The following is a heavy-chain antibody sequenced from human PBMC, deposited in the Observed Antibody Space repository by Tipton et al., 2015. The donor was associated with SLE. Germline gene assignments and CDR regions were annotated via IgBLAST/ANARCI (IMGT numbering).Heavy chain of an antibody. CDR2: IYNSGST. J-gene: IGHJ5*02. CDR3: ASEGIGSKQLRDP. Sequence: TLSLTCSVSGGSISSNYWIWIRQPPGKGLEWIGSIYNSGSTYYNPSLKSRVTISVDTSKNQFSLKLNSVTAADTAIYYCASEGIGSKQLRDPWGQGIRFTVSS. V-gene: IGHV4-59*12. D-gene: IGHD6-25*01. CDR1: GGSISSNY.